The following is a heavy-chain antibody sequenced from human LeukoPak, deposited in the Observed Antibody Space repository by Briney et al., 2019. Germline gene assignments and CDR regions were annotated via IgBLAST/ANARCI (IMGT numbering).Heavy chain of an antibody. J-gene: IGHJ4*02. Sequence: GAQRLSCAASGFTLSSNYMSWGPQAPGKGLGGGSILYSGGDTYDADCVKGRFNISRDNSKSTLYLQMNSLRPEDTAVYYCTRGPGSTWYSDYWGQGTLVTVSS. CDR2: LYSGGDT. CDR3: TRGPGSTWYSDY. CDR1: GFTLSSNY. D-gene: IGHD6-13*01. V-gene: IGHV3-53*05.